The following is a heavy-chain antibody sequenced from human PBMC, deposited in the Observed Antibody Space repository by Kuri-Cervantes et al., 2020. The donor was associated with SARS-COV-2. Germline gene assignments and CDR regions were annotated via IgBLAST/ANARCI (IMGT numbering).Heavy chain of an antibody. D-gene: IGHD2-2*01. CDR3: ARGAPIVVVPAAKGDDAFDI. J-gene: IGHJ3*02. Sequence: ASVKVSCKASGYTFTSYYMHWVRQAPGQGLEWIGIINPSGGSTSYAQKFQGRVTMTRDTSTSTVYMELSSLRSEDTAVYYCARGAPIVVVPAAKGDDAFDIWGQGTMVTVSS. V-gene: IGHV1-46*01. CDR1: GYTFTSYY. CDR2: INPSGGST.